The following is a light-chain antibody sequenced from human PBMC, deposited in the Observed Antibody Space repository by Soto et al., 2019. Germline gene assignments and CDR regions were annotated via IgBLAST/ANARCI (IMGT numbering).Light chain of an antibody. CDR2: DVG. CDR1: RSDVGGYGF. V-gene: IGLV2-11*01. J-gene: IGLJ2*01. CDR3: SSYAGSYTVI. Sequence: QSALTQPRSVSGSPGQSVTISCTGTRSDVGGYGFVSWYQQHPGKVPKLMIFDVGKRPSGVPDRFSGSKSGNTASLTISGLQAEDEADYYCSSYAGSYTVIFGGGTQLTVL.